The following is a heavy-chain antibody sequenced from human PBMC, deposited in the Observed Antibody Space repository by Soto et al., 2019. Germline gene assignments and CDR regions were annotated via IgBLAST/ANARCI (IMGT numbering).Heavy chain of an antibody. CDR1: GYTFTSYY. CDR3: ARHLYDIVVVPAAMMGNWFDH. D-gene: IGHD2-2*01. Sequence: ASVKVSCKASGYTFTSYYMHWVRQSPGQGLEWMGIINPSGGSTSYAQKFQGRVTMTRDTSTSTVYMELSSLRSEDTAVYYCARHLYDIVVVPAAMMGNWFDHWGQGSMVTVSS. J-gene: IGHJ5*02. CDR2: INPSGGST. V-gene: IGHV1-46*03.